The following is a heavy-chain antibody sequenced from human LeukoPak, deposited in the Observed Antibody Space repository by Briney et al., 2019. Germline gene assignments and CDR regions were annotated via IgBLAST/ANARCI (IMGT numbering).Heavy chain of an antibody. CDR3: AKDLTGLLDSGSDY. D-gene: IGHD5-18*01. Sequence: PSETLSLTCTVSGDSIISNYWSWIRQPAGQGLEWIGRIYYSGSTNYNPSLKSRLSISVDMSRNQFSLRLTSVTAADTAVYYCAKDLTGLLDSGSDYWGQGTLVTVSS. J-gene: IGHJ4*02. CDR2: IYYSGST. V-gene: IGHV4-4*07. CDR1: GDSIISNY.